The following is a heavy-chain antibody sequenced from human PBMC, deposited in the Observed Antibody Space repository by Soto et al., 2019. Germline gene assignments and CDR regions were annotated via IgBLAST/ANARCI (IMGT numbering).Heavy chain of an antibody. D-gene: IGHD2-15*01. CDR2: IYYSGST. J-gene: IGHJ3*02. CDR1: GGSISSYY. V-gene: IGHV4-59*01. Sequence: SETLSLTCTVSGGSISSYYWSWIRQPPGKGLEWIGYIYYSGSTNYNPSLKSRVTISVDTSKNQFSLKLSSVTAADTAVYYCARNYPPRGYCSGGSCVSGVDIWGQGTMVTVSS. CDR3: ARNYPPRGYCSGGSCVSGVDI.